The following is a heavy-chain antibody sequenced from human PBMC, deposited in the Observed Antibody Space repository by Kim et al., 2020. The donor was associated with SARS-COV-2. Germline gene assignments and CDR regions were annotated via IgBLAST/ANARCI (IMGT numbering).Heavy chain of an antibody. D-gene: IGHD6-13*01. CDR1: GGSISDGIYY. V-gene: IGHV4-39*01. J-gene: IGHJ5*02. CDR3: ARRGGSSCMENWFDP. CDR2: INYRGST. Sequence: SETLSLTCSFSGGSISDGIYYWSWIRQPPGKGLEWIGSINYRGSTYYSPPLESRLTMSVDTSKNQFSLKLNSVTAAATAVFYCARRGGSSCMENWFDPWG.